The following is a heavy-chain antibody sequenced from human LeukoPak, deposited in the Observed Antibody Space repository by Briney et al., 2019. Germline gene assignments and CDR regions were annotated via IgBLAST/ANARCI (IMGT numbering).Heavy chain of an antibody. Sequence: PGGSLRLSCAASGFTFSSYAMSWVRQAPGKGLEWVSAISDSGGSTYYADSVKGRFTISRDNSKNTLYLQMNSLRAEDTAVYYCAKSAVWGSYRYSEFDYWGQGTLVTVSS. V-gene: IGHV3-23*01. CDR3: AKSAVWGSYRYSEFDY. CDR1: GFTFSSYA. J-gene: IGHJ4*02. D-gene: IGHD3-16*02. CDR2: ISDSGGST.